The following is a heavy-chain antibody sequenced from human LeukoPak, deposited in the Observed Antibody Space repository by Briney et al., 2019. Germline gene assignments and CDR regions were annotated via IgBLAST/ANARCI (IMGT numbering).Heavy chain of an antibody. CDR1: GVTVSNNY. J-gene: IGHJ4*02. D-gene: IGHD6-13*01. Sequence: GGSLRLSCVASGVTVSNNYMNWVRQAPGKGLVWVSRINSDGSDTTYADSVKGRFTISRDNAKNSLYLQMNSLRAEDTAVYYCAREYSSSWWGIDYWGQGTLVTVSS. CDR3: AREYSSSWWGIDY. CDR2: INSDGSDT. V-gene: IGHV3-74*01.